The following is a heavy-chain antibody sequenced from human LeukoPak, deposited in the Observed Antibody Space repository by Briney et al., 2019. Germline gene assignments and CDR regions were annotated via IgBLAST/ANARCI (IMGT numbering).Heavy chain of an antibody. J-gene: IGHJ3*02. D-gene: IGHD3-16*01. V-gene: IGHV3-53*01. CDR2: IYSGGST. CDR3: ARGGGSGRWGSAFDM. CDR1: GLTVSSNS. Sequence: GGSLRLSCAASGLTVSSNSMSWVRQAPGKGLEWVSFIYSGGSTYYADSVKGRFTISRDNSKNTLYLQMNSLRDEDTAVYYCARGGGSGRWGSAFDMWGQGTMVTVSP.